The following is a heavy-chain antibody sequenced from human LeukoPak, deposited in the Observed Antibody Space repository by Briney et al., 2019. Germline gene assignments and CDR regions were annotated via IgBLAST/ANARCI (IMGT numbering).Heavy chain of an antibody. CDR3: ARDQLNYYDSSGYDAFDI. D-gene: IGHD3-22*01. CDR1: GYTFTSYG. CDR2: ISAYNGNT. V-gene: IGHV1-18*01. J-gene: IGHJ3*02. Sequence: ASVKVSCKASGYTFTSYGISWVRQATGKGLEWMGWISAYNGNTNYAQKLQGRVTMTTDTSTSTAYMELRSLRSDDTAAYYCARDQLNYYDSSGYDAFDIWGQGTMVTVSS.